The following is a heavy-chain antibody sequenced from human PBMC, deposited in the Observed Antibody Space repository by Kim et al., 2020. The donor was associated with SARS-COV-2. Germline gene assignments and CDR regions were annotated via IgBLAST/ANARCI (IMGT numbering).Heavy chain of an antibody. CDR3: TRRIFDAFDI. V-gene: IGHV3-72*01. Sequence: GGSLRHSCGASGLNFSDHYMDWVRQAPGKGLEWVGRSRDRANSYSTDYAASVRGRFAISRDHSQNSVHLQMQDLKVEDTAIYYCTRRIFDAFDIWGQGA. CDR1: GLNFSDHY. D-gene: IGHD1-20*01. CDR2: SRDRANSYST. J-gene: IGHJ3*02.